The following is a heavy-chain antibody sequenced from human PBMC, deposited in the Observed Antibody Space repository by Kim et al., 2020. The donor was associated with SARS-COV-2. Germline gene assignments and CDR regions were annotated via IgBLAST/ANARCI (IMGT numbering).Heavy chain of an antibody. J-gene: IGHJ5*02. CDR3: ARDAPGDGYFHWFDP. D-gene: IGHD5-12*01. V-gene: IGHV1-69*04. Sequence: SVKVSCKASGGTFSSYTISWVRQAPGQGLEWMGRIIPILGIANYAQKFQGRVTITADKSTSTAYMELSSLRSEDTAVYYCARDAPGDGYFHWFDPWGQGTLVTVSS. CDR2: IIPILGIA. CDR1: GGTFSSYT.